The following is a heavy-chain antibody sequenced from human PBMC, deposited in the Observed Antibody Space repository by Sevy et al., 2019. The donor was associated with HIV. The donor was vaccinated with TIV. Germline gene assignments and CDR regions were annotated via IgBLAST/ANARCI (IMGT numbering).Heavy chain of an antibody. CDR2: ISKDGSNK. CDR1: RFTFSLYG. J-gene: IGHJ4*02. CDR3: AKSMDTVTTLDY. D-gene: IGHD4-17*01. Sequence: GESLKISCAASRFTFSLYGMHWVRQAPGKGLEWVALISKDGSNKYYADSVKGRFTVSRDNSNSTLYLQLDSLGPEDTAMYYCAKSMDTVTTLDYWGPGTLVTVSS. V-gene: IGHV3-30*18.